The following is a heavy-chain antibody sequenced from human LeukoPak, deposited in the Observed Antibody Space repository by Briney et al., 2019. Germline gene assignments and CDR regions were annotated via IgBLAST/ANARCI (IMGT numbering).Heavy chain of an antibody. D-gene: IGHD2-15*01. CDR3: ARSLFVVVVAATPVTLDY. CDR2: ISAYNGNT. J-gene: IGHJ4*02. V-gene: IGHV1-18*01. Sequence: ASVKVSCKASGYTFTSYGISGVRQAPGQGLEWMGWISAYNGNTNYAQKLQGRVTMTTDTSTSTAYMELRSLRSDDTAAYYCARSLFVVVVAATPVTLDYWGQGTLVTVSS. CDR1: GYTFTSYG.